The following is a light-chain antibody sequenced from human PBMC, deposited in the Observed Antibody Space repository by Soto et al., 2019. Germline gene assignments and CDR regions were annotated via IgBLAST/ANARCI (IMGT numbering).Light chain of an antibody. Sequence: EIVLTQSPGTLSLSPGDRATLSCRASQSVGSSLSWYQQKPGQAPRLLFYGASNRATAIPDRFSGSGFGTDFTLTITRLEPEDFAVYYCQQYGDSPQTFGPGTKVDI. CDR1: QSVGSS. J-gene: IGKJ1*01. CDR3: QQYGDSPQT. V-gene: IGKV3-20*01. CDR2: GAS.